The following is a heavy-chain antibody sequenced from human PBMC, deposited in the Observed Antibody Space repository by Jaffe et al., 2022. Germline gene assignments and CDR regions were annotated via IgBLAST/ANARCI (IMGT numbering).Heavy chain of an antibody. J-gene: IGHJ4*02. CDR3: ARTVPNSSGWAPPTGHFDY. CDR1: GFSLSTSGMC. D-gene: IGHD6-19*01. Sequence: QVTLRESGPALVKPTQTLTLTCTFSGFSLSTSGMCVSWIRQAPGKALEWLALIDWDDDEYYSTSLKIRLTISKDTSKNQVVLTMTNMDPVDTATYYCARTVPNSSGWAPPTGHFDYWGQGTLVTVSS. V-gene: IGHV2-70*01. CDR2: IDWDDDE.